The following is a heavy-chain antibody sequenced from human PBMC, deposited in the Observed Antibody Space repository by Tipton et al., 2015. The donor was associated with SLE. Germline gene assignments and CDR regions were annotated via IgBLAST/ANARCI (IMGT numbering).Heavy chain of an antibody. CDR3: AGSAYYDFWSGYSDYYGMDV. CDR2: IYTSGST. CDR1: GGSISSGSYY. Sequence: TLSLTCTVSGGSISSGSYYWSWIRQPAGKGLEWIGRIYTSGSTNYNPSLKSRVTISVDTSKNQFSLKLSSVTAADTAVYYCAGSAYYDFWSGYSDYYGMDVWGQGTTVTVSS. D-gene: IGHD3-3*01. V-gene: IGHV4-61*02. J-gene: IGHJ6*02.